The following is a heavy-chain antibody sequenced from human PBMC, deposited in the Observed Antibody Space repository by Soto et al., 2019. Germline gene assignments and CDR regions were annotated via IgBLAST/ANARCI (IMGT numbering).Heavy chain of an antibody. CDR1: GFTFSSYA. Sequence: EVQLVESGGGLVQPGGSLRLSCAASGFTFSSYAMHWVRQAPGKGLEYVSGISSNGGSTYYANSVKGRLTISRDNSKNTLYLQMGSLRVEDMAVYYCARQWLDSYYFDYWGQVTLVTVSS. J-gene: IGHJ4*02. V-gene: IGHV3-64*01. CDR3: ARQWLDSYYFDY. D-gene: IGHD6-19*01. CDR2: ISSNGGST.